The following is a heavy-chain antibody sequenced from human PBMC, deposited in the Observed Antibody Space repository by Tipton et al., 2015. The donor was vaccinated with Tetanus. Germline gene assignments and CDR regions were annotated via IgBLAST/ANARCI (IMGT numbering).Heavy chain of an antibody. D-gene: IGHD2-8*01. V-gene: IGHV5-51*01. CDR3: ARAHCTDGVCNFDF. CDR2: IYPGDSDT. J-gene: IGHJ4*02. Sequence: QLVQSGGEVKKPGESLKISCRGSGYIFNNYWIGWVRQKPGKGLEWMGIIYPGDSDTRYSPYFQGQVTISVDKSINTAYLQWSSLKASDTSMFYCARAHCTDGVCNFDFWGQGALVTVAS. CDR1: GYIFNNYW.